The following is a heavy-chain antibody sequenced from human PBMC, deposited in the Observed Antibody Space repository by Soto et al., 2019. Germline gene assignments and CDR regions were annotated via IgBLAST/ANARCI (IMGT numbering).Heavy chain of an antibody. CDR3: ARGPPPRRENGDEEGTRELHNWFDP. V-gene: IGHV4-34*01. CDR1: GGSFSGYY. D-gene: IGHD3-10*01. J-gene: IGHJ5*02. Sequence: PSETLSLTCAVYGGSFSGYYWSWIRQPPGKGLEWIGEINHSGSTNYNPSLKSRVTISVDTSKNQFSLKLSSVTAADTAVYYCARGPPPRRENGDEEGTRELHNWFDPGGQGTLVTVSS. CDR2: INHSGST.